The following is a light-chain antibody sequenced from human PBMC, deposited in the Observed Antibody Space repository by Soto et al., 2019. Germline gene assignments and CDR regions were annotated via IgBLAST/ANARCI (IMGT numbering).Light chain of an antibody. CDR3: HQRQSWPRT. CDR1: QYINTR. CDR2: QTS. J-gene: IGKJ1*01. V-gene: IGKV3-11*01. Sequence: EIVLTQSPATLSSFPGDRVTLSCRASQYINTRLAWYQHRPGQAPRLLIYQTSLRAAGIPARFRASGSGTDFTLTISDVQPEDFALYYCHQRQSWPRTFGQGTKVDIK.